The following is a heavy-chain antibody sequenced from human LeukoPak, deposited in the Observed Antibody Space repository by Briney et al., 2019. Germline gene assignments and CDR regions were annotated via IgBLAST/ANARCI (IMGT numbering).Heavy chain of an antibody. J-gene: IGHJ6*02. D-gene: IGHD2-2*01. Sequence: PSQTLSLTCTVSGGSISSGGYYWSWIRQHPGKGLEWIGYIYYSGSTYYNLSLKSRVTISVDTSKNQFSLKLSSVTAADTAVYYCARDDLLHCSSTSCYHYGMDVWGQGTTVTVSS. CDR2: IYYSGST. V-gene: IGHV4-31*03. CDR1: GGSISSGGYY. CDR3: ARDDLLHCSSTSCYHYGMDV.